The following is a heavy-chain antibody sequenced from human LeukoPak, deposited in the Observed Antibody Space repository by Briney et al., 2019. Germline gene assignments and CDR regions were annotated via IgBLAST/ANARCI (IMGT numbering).Heavy chain of an antibody. V-gene: IGHV2-5*02. D-gene: IGHD3-22*01. J-gene: IGHJ4*02. CDR1: GFSLSTSGVG. CDR2: IYWDDDK. Sequence: SGPTLVKPTQTLTLTCTFSGFSLSTSGVGVGWIRQPPGKALEWLALIYWDDDKRYSPSLKSRLTITKDTSKNQVVLTMTNMDPVDTATYYCAHSSTYYYDSSGYGAIDYFDYWGQGTLVTVSS. CDR3: AHSSTYYYDSSGYGAIDYFDY.